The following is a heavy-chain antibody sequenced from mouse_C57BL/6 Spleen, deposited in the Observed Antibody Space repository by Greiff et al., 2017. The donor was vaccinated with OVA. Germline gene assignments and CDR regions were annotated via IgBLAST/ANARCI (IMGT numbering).Heavy chain of an antibody. D-gene: IGHD4-1*01. CDR1: GFTFSDYY. J-gene: IGHJ1*03. CDR3: ARQLGRYFDV. V-gene: IGHV5-12*01. CDR2: ISNGGGST. Sequence: EVQGVESGGGLVQPGGSLKLSCAASGFTFSDYYMYWVRQTPEKRLEWVAYISNGGGSTYYPDTVKGRFTISRDNAKNTLYLQMSRLKSEDTAMYYCARQLGRYFDVWGTGTTVTVSS.